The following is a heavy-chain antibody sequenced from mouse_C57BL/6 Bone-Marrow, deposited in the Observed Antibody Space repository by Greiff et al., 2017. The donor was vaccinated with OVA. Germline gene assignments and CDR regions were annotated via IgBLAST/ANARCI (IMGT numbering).Heavy chain of an antibody. J-gene: IGHJ3*01. CDR2: ISDGGSYT. CDR1: GFTFSSYA. Sequence: EVQLQESGGGLVKPGGSLKLSCAASGFTFSSYAMSWVRQTPEKRLEWVATISDGGSYTYYPDNVKGRFTISRDNAKNNLYLQMSHLKSEDTAMYYCARDHYGEAYWGQGTLVTVSA. CDR3: ARDHYGEAY. V-gene: IGHV5-4*01. D-gene: IGHD1-1*01.